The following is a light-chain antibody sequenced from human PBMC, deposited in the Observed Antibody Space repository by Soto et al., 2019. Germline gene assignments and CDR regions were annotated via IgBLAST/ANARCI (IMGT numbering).Light chain of an antibody. J-gene: IGLJ2*01. CDR2: EAR. CDR1: SNDVGANNY. Sequence: QSVLTQPASVSGSPGQSITISCTGTSNDVGANNYVSWYQHHPGKAPKILIYEARNRPSGVSNRFSGSKSGNTASLTISGLQAEDVADYYCTSYTSTSTLVFGGGTKVTVL. CDR3: TSYTSTSTLV. V-gene: IGLV2-14*01.